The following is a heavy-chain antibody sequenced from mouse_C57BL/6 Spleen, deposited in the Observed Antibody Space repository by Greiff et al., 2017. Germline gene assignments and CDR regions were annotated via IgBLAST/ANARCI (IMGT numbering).Heavy chain of an antibody. Sequence: EVQLQQSGPVLVKPGASVKMSCKASGYTFTDYYMNWVKQSHGKSLEWIGVINPYNGGTSYNQKFKGKATLTVDKSSSTAYMELNSLTSEDSAVYYCARSLYDYDYWGQGTTLTVSS. CDR3: ARSLYDYDY. CDR1: GYTFTDYY. V-gene: IGHV1-19*01. J-gene: IGHJ2*01. CDR2: INPYNGGT. D-gene: IGHD2-4*01.